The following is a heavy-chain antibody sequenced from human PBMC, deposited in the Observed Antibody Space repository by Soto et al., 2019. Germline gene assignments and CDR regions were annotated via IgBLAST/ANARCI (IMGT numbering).Heavy chain of an antibody. J-gene: IGHJ6*02. CDR3: ARDRLGNSGYDSTPRDYYYGRDV. V-gene: IGHV1-69*01. CDR1: GGTFSSYA. D-gene: IGHD5-12*01. Sequence: QVQLVQSGAEVKKPGSSVKVSCKASGGTFSSYAISWVRQAPGQGLEWMGGIIPIFGTANYAQKFQGRVTIAADESTSTAYVQLTRLRSEDTAVYYGARDRLGNSGYDSTPRDYYYGRDVGGHGTTVTVSS. CDR2: IIPIFGTA.